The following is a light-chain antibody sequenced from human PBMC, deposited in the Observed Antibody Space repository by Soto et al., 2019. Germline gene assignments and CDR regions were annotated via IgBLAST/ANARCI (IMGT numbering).Light chain of an antibody. Sequence: EIVLTQSPGTLSLSPGERVTLSCRASQSVTSNYLAWYQQKPGQAPRLLIYGASSRATGIPDRFSSSGSGTDFTLTISRLEPEDFAVYYCQQYGGSPRVTFGGGTKVEIK. CDR3: QQYGGSPRVT. CDR1: QSVTSNY. CDR2: GAS. V-gene: IGKV3-20*01. J-gene: IGKJ4*01.